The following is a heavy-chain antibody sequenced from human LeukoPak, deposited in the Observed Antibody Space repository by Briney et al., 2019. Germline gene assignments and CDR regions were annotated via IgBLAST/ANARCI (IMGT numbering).Heavy chain of an antibody. Sequence: GGSLRLSCAASGFTFSSYAMHWVRQAPGKGLEWVSVISYDGSNKYYADSVKGRFTISRDNSKNTLYLQMNSLRAEDTAVYYCARGHIVVVPAAPDYWGQGTLVTVSS. CDR1: GFTFSSYA. CDR2: ISYDGSNK. J-gene: IGHJ4*02. CDR3: ARGHIVVVPAAPDY. D-gene: IGHD2-2*01. V-gene: IGHV3-30-3*01.